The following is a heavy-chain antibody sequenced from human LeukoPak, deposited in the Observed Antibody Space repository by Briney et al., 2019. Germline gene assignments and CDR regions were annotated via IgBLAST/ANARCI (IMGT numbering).Heavy chain of an antibody. CDR3: ARYRRTAATHFDP. CDR1: GDTFTGYY. J-gene: IGHJ5*02. V-gene: IGHV1-2*02. D-gene: IGHD2-15*01. CDR2: INPNSGGT. Sequence: ASEKVSCKASGDTFTGYYMHWVRQAPGQGLEWMGWINPNSGGTNYAQKFQGRVTMTRDTSISTAYMELSRLRSDDTAVYYCARYRRTAATHFDPRGQGTLVTVSS.